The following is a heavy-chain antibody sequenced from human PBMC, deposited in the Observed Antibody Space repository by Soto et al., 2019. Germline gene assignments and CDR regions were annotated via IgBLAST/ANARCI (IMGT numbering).Heavy chain of an antibody. Sequence: QVQLVQSGAEVKKPGSSVKVSRKASGGTFSSFTISWVRQAPGQGLEWMGGIIPIYGTANYAQKFQGRVTITADASTRTAYMELSRLRSEDTAVYYCAKDRRADWESYYYYAMDVWGQGTTVTVSS. V-gene: IGHV1-69*01. D-gene: IGHD1-26*01. CDR2: IIPIYGTA. CDR1: GGTFSSFT. J-gene: IGHJ6*02. CDR3: AKDRRADWESYYYYAMDV.